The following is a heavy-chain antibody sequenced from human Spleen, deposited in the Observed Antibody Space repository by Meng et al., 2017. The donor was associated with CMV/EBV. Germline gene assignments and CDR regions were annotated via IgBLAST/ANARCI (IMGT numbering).Heavy chain of an antibody. CDR1: GFTVSSNY. J-gene: IGHJ6*02. CDR2: IYSGGNT. D-gene: IGHD6-19*01. CDR3: ASNPSSGWDYYYYGMDV. Sequence: GESLKISCAASGFTVSSNYMSWVRQAPGKGLEWVSVIYSGGNTYYADSVQGRFTISRDNSKNTLYLQMNSLRAEDTAVYYCASNPSSGWDYYYYGMDVWGQGTTVTVSS. V-gene: IGHV3-66*02.